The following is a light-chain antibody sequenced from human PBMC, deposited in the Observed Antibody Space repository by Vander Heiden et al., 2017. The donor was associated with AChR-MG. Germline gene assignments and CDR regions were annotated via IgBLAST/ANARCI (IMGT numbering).Light chain of an antibody. CDR3: QQRSNWPPV. CDR1: QSVSSY. CDR2: DAS. Sequence: EIVLTQSPATLSLSPGETATLSCRASQSVSSYLAWYPQKPGQAPRLLIYDASNRATGIPARFSGSGSGTDFTLTISSLEPEDFAVYYCQQRSNWPPVFGGGTKVEIK. V-gene: IGKV3-11*01. J-gene: IGKJ4*01.